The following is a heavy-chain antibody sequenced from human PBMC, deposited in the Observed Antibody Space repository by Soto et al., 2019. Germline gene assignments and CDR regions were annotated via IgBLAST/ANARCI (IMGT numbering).Heavy chain of an antibody. CDR1: GLTISNAW. V-gene: IGHV3-15*07. Sequence: EVQLVESGGGFIYPGGSLRLSFAASGLTISNAWMTGVRQAPGKGLEWVGRIKTNTEGGTTHYAAAVKGRFTVSRDDSKNTLYLQMNSLKTEDTAVYYCTTGSVEGVWGQGTTVTVSS. D-gene: IGHD2-15*01. CDR3: TTGSVEGV. CDR2: IKTNTEGGTT. J-gene: IGHJ6*02.